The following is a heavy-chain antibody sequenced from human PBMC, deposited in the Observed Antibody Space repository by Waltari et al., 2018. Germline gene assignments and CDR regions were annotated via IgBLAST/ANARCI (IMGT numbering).Heavy chain of an antibody. V-gene: IGHV3-23*01. CDR1: GFTFSSYA. CDR2: ISGSGGST. J-gene: IGHJ3*02. CDR3: AKDLLVVVVAATNDAFDI. Sequence: EVQLLESGGGLVQPGGSLRLSCAASGFTFSSYAMSWVRQAPGKGLEWVSAISGSGGSTYYADSVKGRFTISRDNSKNTLYLQMNSLRAEDTAVYYCAKDLLVVVVAATNDAFDIWGQGTMVTVSS. D-gene: IGHD2-15*01.